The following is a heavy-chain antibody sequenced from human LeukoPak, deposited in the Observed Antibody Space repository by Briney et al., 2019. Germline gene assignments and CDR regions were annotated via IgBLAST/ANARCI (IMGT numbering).Heavy chain of an antibody. Sequence: GRSLRLSCAASGFTLDDYGMHWVRQAPGKGLGWVSGISWNSGSIGYADSVKGRFTISRDNAKSTLYLQMNSLRADDMALYYCTKASGYSSGAVDYWGQGTLVTVSS. CDR3: TKASGYSSGAVDY. D-gene: IGHD5-18*01. CDR1: GFTLDDYG. CDR2: ISWNSGSI. V-gene: IGHV3-9*03. J-gene: IGHJ4*02.